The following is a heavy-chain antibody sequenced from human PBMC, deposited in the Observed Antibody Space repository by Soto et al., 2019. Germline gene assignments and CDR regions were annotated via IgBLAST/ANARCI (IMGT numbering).Heavy chain of an antibody. D-gene: IGHD3-22*01. CDR1: GYTFTGYY. Sequence: QVQLVQSGAEVKKPGASVKVSCKASGYTFTGYYMHWVRQAPGQGLAWMGWFNPNSGGTNYAQKFQGWVTMTRDTAISTAYMELSRLRSDDTAVYYWARGFFYDSSGPTLGYWGQGTLVTVSS. V-gene: IGHV1-2*04. J-gene: IGHJ4*02. CDR3: ARGFFYDSSGPTLGY. CDR2: FNPNSGGT.